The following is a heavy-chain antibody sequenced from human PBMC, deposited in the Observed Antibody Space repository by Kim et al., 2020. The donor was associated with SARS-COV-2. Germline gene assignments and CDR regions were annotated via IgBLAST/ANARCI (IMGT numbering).Heavy chain of an antibody. V-gene: IGHV4-34*01. CDR3: ARGGSGWYSYYYYGMDV. J-gene: IGHJ6*02. Sequence: KSRVTISVDTSKNQFSLKLSSVTAADTAVYYCARGGSGWYSYYYYGMDVWGQGTTVTVSS. D-gene: IGHD6-19*01.